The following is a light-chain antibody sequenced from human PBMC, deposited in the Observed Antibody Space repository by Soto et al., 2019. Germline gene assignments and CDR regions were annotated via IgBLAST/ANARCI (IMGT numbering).Light chain of an antibody. Sequence: QSVLSQPAYVSGSPGQSITISCTGTSXDVGAQNFVSWFQQHPGEAPKLIIFEVSNRPSGASDRFSGSKSGNTASLAISGLQAEDEADYFCCAYTTLNTYVFGTGTKVTVL. CDR3: CAYTTLNTYV. CDR2: EVS. V-gene: IGLV2-14*01. CDR1: SXDVGAQNF. J-gene: IGLJ1*01.